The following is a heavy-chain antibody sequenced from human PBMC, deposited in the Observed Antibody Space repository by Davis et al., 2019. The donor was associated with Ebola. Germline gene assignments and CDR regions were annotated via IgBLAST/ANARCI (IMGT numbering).Heavy chain of an antibody. Sequence: GESLKISCSASGFAFSNDWMDWVRQAPGKGLEWVANIRPDGSGQYYGDSVKGRFTISRDNAKNSLYLQMNSLRAEDTAVYYCARDSGHWGQGTLVTVSS. CDR2: IRPDGSGQ. V-gene: IGHV3-7*01. J-gene: IGHJ4*02. CDR1: GFAFSNDW. D-gene: IGHD7-27*01. CDR3: ARDSGH.